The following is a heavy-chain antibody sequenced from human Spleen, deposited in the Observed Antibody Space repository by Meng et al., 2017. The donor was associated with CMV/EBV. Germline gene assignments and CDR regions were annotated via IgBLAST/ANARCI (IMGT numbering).Heavy chain of an antibody. CDR3: VANDREWPPL. CDR1: GFTFSSYW. V-gene: IGHV3-15*01. Sequence: GESLKISCAASGFTFSSYWMSWVRQAPGKGLEWVGRILNKHSGGTTDSAAPVKGRFSISRDDSKNTVFLQMSGLKTEDTAVYYCVANDREWPPLWGQGTLVTVSS. J-gene: IGHJ4*02. CDR2: ILNKHSGGTT. D-gene: IGHD3-3*01.